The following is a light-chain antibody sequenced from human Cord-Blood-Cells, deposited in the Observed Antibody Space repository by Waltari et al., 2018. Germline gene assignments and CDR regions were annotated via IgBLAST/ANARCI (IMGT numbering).Light chain of an antibody. Sequence: QSALTQPRSVSGSPGQSVTLSSTGTSSDVGGYNYVSWYQQHPVKAPKLMIYDVSKRPSGVPDRFSGSKSGNTASLTISGLQAEDEADYYCCSYAGSYTWVFGGGTKLTVL. J-gene: IGLJ3*02. CDR2: DVS. V-gene: IGLV2-11*01. CDR1: SSDVGGYNY. CDR3: CSYAGSYTWV.